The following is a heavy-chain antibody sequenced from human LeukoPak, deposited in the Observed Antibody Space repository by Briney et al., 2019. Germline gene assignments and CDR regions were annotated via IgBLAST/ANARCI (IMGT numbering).Heavy chain of an antibody. V-gene: IGHV4-61*02. CDR3: ARARACDGDYWGAGCDYYSYMDV. CDR1: GGSISSGSYY. D-gene: IGHD4-17*01. J-gene: IGHJ6*03. Sequence: SQTLSLTCTVSGGSISSGSYYWSWIRQSAGKGLEWIGRLYTSESTNYNPSLKSQVTISVDTSKNQYSLRLSSVTAADTAVYYCARARACDGDYWGAGCDYYSYMDVWGKGTTVTVSS. CDR2: LYTSEST.